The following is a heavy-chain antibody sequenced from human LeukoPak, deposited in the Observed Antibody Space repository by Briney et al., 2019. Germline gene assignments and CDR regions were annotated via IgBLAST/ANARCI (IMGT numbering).Heavy chain of an antibody. CDR3: TKALDF. V-gene: IGHV3-7*01. J-gene: IGHJ4*02. CDR2: INQDGSET. Sequence: GGSLRLSCAASGFTFSGSWMDWVRQAPGKGLEWVANINQDGSETYYVDSAKGRFTIPRDNAKNSLYLQMDSLRVEDTAMYYYTKALDFWGQGTLVTVSS. CDR1: GFTFSGSW.